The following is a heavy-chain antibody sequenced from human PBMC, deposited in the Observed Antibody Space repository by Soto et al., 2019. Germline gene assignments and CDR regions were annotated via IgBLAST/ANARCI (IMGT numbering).Heavy chain of an antibody. CDR3: ARGIRT. J-gene: IGHJ5*02. CDR2: IYYSGST. Sequence: QVQLQESGPGLVRPLQTLSLTCTVSGGSISSGGYYWSWVRRHPGKGLEWIGYIYYSGSTYYNPSLKSRVTISVETSKNQFSLRLSSVTTADTAVYYCARGIRTWGQGMLVTVSS. CDR1: GGSISSGGYY. D-gene: IGHD3-3*01. V-gene: IGHV4-31*03.